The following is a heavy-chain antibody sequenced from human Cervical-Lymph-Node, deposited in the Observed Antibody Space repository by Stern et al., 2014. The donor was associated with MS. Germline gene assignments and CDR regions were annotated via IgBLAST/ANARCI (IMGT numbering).Heavy chain of an antibody. CDR2: FYCTGSI. D-gene: IGHD2-15*01. Sequence: QEQLQESGPGLVKHSETLSLTCTVSGGSLRSYYWNWIRQAPGKGLAWLGFFYCTGSINYNPSLTSRVTMSVDTSKNQFSLTVSSVTAADTAVYYCAREGEYCSGSRCYPFLDYWGQGTLVTVSS. V-gene: IGHV4-59*01. J-gene: IGHJ4*02. CDR3: AREGEYCSGSRCYPFLDY. CDR1: GGSLRSYY.